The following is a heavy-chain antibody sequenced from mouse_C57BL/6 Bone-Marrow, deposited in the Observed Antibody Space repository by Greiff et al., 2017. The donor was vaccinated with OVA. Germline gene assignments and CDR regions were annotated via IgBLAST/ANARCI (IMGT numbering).Heavy chain of an antibody. V-gene: IGHV1-76*01. CDR2: IYPGSGNT. Sequence: QVHVKQSGAELVRPGASVKLSCKASGYTFTDYYINWVKQRPGQGLEWIARIYPGSGNTYYNEKFKGKATLTAEKSSSTAYMQLSSLTSEDSAVYFCARGFYWYFDVWGTGTTVTVSS. D-gene: IGHD3-1*01. CDR1: GYTFTDYY. CDR3: ARGFYWYFDV. J-gene: IGHJ1*03.